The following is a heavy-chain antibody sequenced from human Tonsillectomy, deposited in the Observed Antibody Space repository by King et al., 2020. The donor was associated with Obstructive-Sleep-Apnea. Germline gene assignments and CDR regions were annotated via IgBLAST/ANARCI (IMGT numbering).Heavy chain of an antibody. CDR2: ISGSGGVRT. CDR1: GFTFSSYA. Sequence: VQLVESGGGLVQPGGSLRLSCAASGFTFSSYAMSWVRQAPGKGLEWVSAISGSGGVRTYNADSVKGRFTISRDNSKDTLYLQMNSLRAEDTAVYYCAKDGSSEYWYFDLWGRGTLVTVSS. J-gene: IGHJ2*01. D-gene: IGHD6-19*01. V-gene: IGHV3-23*04. CDR3: AKDGSSEYWYFDL.